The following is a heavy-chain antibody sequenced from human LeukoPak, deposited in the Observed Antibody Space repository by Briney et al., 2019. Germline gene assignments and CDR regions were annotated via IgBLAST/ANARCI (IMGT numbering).Heavy chain of an antibody. CDR3: ARDRWPAHQTNNYYYYYGMDV. J-gene: IGHJ6*02. D-gene: IGHD2-15*01. CDR1: GFTFSSYS. V-gene: IGHV3-48*02. Sequence: GGSLRLSCAASGFTFSSYSMNWVRQAPGKGLEWVSYISRSSSTIYYADSVKGRFTISRDNAKNSLYLQMNSLRDEDTAVYYCARDRWPAHQTNNYYYYYGMDVWGQGTTVTVSS. CDR2: ISRSSSTI.